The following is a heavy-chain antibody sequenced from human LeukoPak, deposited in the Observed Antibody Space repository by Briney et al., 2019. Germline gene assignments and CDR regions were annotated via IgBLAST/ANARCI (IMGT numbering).Heavy chain of an antibody. CDR1: GFTFSSYA. V-gene: IGHV3-23*01. D-gene: IGHD4-11*01. CDR2: ISAGGTNT. J-gene: IGHJ4*02. CDR3: AKRSVSATVKTYYFDY. Sequence: GGSLRLSCAASGFTFSSYAMSWVRQAPGKGLEWVSAISAGGTNTYYADSVKGRFTISRDISKNTLYLQMSSLRAEDTAVYYCAKRSVSATVKTYYFDYWGQGTLVTVPS.